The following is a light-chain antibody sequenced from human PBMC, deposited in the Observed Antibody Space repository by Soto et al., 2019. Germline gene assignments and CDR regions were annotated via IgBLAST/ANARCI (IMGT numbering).Light chain of an antibody. CDR1: QSLVHYDGRTY. Sequence: VLTQSPLSSPVPLGQPASISCRSSQSLVHYDGRTYLSWLHQRPGQPPRLLIYRVVNLVSVVPDRFTGSGAGTDFTLRISSVQAEDVGIYYCMQAAQFPRTFGQGTKLE. CDR2: RVV. CDR3: MQAAQFPRT. V-gene: IGKV2-24*01. J-gene: IGKJ1*01.